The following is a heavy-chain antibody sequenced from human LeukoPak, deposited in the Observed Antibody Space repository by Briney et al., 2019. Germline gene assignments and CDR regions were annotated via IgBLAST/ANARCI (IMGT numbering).Heavy chain of an antibody. CDR2: IIPIFGTA. CDR3: AIAQWELRFDY. CDR1: GGTFSSYA. J-gene: IGHJ4*02. V-gene: IGHV1-69*01. D-gene: IGHD1-26*01. Sequence: ASVKVSCKASGGTFSSYAISWARQAPGQGLEWMGGIIPIFGTANYAQKFQGRVTITADESTSTAYMELSSLRSEDTAVYYCAIAQWELRFDYWGQGTLVTVSS.